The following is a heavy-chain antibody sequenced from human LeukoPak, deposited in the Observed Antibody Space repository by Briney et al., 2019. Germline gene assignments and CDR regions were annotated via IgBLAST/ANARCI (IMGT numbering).Heavy chain of an antibody. CDR1: GFTFDSSG. J-gene: IGHJ6*03. CDR3: AKSCAVCSRPLAHYYMDV. V-gene: IGHV3-20*04. D-gene: IGHD2-21*01. Sequence: PGGSLRLSCAVSGFTFDSSGMSWVCQPPGKGPEWVAGVNWNGGSTGYADSVKGRSTISRDNAKNSLYLQMNSLRVEDTALYYCAKSCAVCSRPLAHYYMDVWGKGTAVTVS. CDR2: VNWNGGST.